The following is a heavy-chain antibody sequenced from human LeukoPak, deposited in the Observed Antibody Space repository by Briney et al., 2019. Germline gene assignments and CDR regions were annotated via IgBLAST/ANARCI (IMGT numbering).Heavy chain of an antibody. CDR3: STQGAHNFLY. V-gene: IGHV3-7*03. J-gene: IGHJ4*02. CDR2: INKDGSEQ. CDR1: GITFSNYW. D-gene: IGHD3-16*01. Sequence: RGSLRLSCAASGITFSNYWMSWVRQAPETGLEWVANINKDGSEQYYVGSVRGRFTISRDNAKNSLFLQMNSLRVEDTAIYYCSTQGAHNFLYWGRRTPVTVSS.